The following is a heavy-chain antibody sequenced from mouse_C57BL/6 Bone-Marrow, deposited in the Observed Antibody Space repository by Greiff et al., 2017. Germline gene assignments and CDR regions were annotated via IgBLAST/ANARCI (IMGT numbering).Heavy chain of an antibody. CDR2: IRSKSNNYAT. Sequence: EVKLLESGGGLVQPKGSLKLSCAASGFSFNTYAMNWVRLAPGKGLEWVARIRSKSNNYATYYADSVKDRFTISRDDSESMLYLQMNNLKTEDTAMYYCVRHSYDGYFAYWGQGTLVTVSA. CDR1: GFSFNTYA. D-gene: IGHD2-3*01. V-gene: IGHV10-1*01. J-gene: IGHJ3*01. CDR3: VRHSYDGYFAY.